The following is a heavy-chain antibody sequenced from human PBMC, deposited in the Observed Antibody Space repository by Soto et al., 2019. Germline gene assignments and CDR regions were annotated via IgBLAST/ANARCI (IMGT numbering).Heavy chain of an antibody. CDR3: ARRWGLWFFDL. D-gene: IGHD2-21*01. J-gene: IGHJ2*01. CDR2: IYHGGST. CDR1: SGSVSSSNW. Sequence: QVQLQESGPGLVKPSGTLSLTCAVSSGSVSSSNWWSWVRQPPGKGLEWIGEIYHGGSTNYNPSLKSLVTISVDKSKNQFSLNLSSVPAADTAVYYCARRWGLWFFDLLGRGTLVTVSS. V-gene: IGHV4-4*02.